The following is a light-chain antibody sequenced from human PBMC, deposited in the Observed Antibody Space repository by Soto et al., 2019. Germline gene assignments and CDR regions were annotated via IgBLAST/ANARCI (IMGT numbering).Light chain of an antibody. V-gene: IGLV1-44*01. CDR1: SSNIGSNT. Sequence: QSALTQPPSASGTPGQRVTISCSGSSSNIGSNTVNWYQQLPGTAPKLVIYSNNRRPSGVPDRFSGSKSGTSASLAISGLQSEDEADYYCVAWDDSLNGYVVFGGGTKVTVL. CDR2: SNN. CDR3: VAWDDSLNGYVV. J-gene: IGLJ2*01.